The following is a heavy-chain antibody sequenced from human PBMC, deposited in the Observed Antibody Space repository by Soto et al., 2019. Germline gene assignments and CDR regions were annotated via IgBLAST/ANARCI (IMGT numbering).Heavy chain of an antibody. D-gene: IGHD6-19*01. CDR3: ARVVAGHTGWFDP. CDR2: ISKSDSTM. Sequence: EVQLVESGGGLVQPGGSLRLSCAASGFTFSSYEMNWVRQAPGKGLEWVSYISKSDSTMYYGDSVKGRFTISRDNAKNSLYLQMNSLRAEDTAIYYCARVVAGHTGWFDPWGQGTLVTVSS. V-gene: IGHV3-48*03. CDR1: GFTFSSYE. J-gene: IGHJ5*02.